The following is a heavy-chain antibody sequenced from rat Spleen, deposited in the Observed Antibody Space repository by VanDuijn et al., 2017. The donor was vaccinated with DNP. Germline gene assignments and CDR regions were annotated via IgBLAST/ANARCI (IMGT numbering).Heavy chain of an antibody. V-gene: IGHV3-1*01. D-gene: IGHD1-4*01. Sequence: EVQLQESGPGLVKPPALSLTCSVTGYSITSNYWGWIRQFPGNKVEYIGHISYSGSTNYNPSLISRISITRDTSKNQFFLHLNSVTTEDTATYFCARWTRYFDGWGQGVMVTVSS. CDR1: GYSITSNY. J-gene: IGHJ2*01. CDR2: ISYSGST. CDR3: ARWTRYFDG.